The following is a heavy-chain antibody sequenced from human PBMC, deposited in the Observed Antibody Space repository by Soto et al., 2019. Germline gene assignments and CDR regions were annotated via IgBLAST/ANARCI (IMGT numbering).Heavy chain of an antibody. CDR3: ARDGGVRRIDY. CDR2: INRDGSEK. CDR1: GFTFSSRY. J-gene: IGHJ4*02. V-gene: IGHV3-7*01. D-gene: IGHD2-8*02. Sequence: EVQLVESGGGLVQPGGSLRLSCAASGFTFSSRYMAWVRQAPGKGLEWVANINRDGSEKNYVDSVKGRFTISRDNAKNSLYLQMNSLRAEDTAVYYCARDGGVRRIDYWGQGTLVTVSS.